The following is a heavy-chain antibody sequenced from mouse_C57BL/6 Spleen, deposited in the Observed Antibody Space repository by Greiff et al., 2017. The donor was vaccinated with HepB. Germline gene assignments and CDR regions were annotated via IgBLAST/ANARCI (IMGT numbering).Heavy chain of an antibody. Sequence: QVQLQQSGAELARPGASVKLSCKASGYTFTSYGISWVKQRTGQGLEWIGEIYPRSGNTYYNEKFKGKATLTADKSSSTAFMELRSLTSEDSAVYFCAESRDSDEFAYWGQGTLVTVST. J-gene: IGHJ3*01. CDR1: GYTFTSYG. V-gene: IGHV1-81*01. CDR3: AESRDSDEFAY. CDR2: IYPRSGNT.